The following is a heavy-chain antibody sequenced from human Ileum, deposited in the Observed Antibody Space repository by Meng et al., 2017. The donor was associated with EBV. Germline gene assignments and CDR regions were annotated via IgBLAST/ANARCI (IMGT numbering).Heavy chain of an antibody. CDR2: ISYSGST. CDR1: GDSVSSGRYY. CDR3: ARDCPGIETRLDS. V-gene: IGHV4-61*01. D-gene: IGHD5-24*01. Sequence: QVQLQESGPGLVEPSGTLSLTCTVSGDSVSSGRYYWTWIRRPPGKALEWIGFISYSGSTTYNPSLKSRVTISADMSKKQFSLQLTSVTAADTAVYYCARDCPGIETRLDSWGQGPLVTVYS. J-gene: IGHJ4*02.